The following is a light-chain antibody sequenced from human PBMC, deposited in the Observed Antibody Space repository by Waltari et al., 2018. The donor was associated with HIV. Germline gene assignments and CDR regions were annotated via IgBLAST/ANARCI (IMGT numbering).Light chain of an antibody. CDR1: SSDIGGYNY. CDR3: SSYTTSNTLTYV. V-gene: IGLV2-14*01. CDR2: EVR. Sequence: QSALTQPASVSESPGQSITISCSGTSSDIGGYNYVPWYQQHPAKAPKRMIYEVRNRPSGVSKRFSGSKSGNTASLTSSGLQAEDEADYYCSSYTTSNTLTYVFGTGTKVTVL. J-gene: IGLJ1*01.